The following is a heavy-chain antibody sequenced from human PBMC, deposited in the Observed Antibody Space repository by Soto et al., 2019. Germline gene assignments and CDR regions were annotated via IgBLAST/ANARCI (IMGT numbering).Heavy chain of an antibody. D-gene: IGHD6-19*01. Sequence: GGSLRLSCAASGFTFSSYGMHWVRQAPGKGLEWVAVISYDGSNKYYADSVKGRFTISRDNSKNTLYLQMNSLRAEDTAVYYCAKEGTLYSSGGYKFDYWGQGTLVTVSS. J-gene: IGHJ4*02. CDR3: AKEGTLYSSGGYKFDY. CDR1: GFTFSSYG. V-gene: IGHV3-30*18. CDR2: ISYDGSNK.